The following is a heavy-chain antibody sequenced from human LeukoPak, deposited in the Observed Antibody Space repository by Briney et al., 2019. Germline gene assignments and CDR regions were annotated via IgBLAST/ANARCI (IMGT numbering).Heavy chain of an antibody. CDR3: ARGYVSSGYYFPFDY. D-gene: IGHD3-22*01. Sequence: NSSQTLSLTCTVSGGSISRGSYYWSWIRQPAGKELEWIGRIYTSGSTNYNPSLKSRVTISVDTSKNQFSLKLSSVTAADTAVYYCARGYVSSGYYFPFDYWGQGTLVTVSS. CDR1: GGSISRGSYY. J-gene: IGHJ4*02. CDR2: IYTSGST. V-gene: IGHV4-61*02.